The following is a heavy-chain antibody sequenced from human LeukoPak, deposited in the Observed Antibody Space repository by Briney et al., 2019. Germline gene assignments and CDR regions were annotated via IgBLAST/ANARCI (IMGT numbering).Heavy chain of an antibody. CDR2: ITGDCKYI. J-gene: IGHJ4*02. CDR1: GFIFKTYT. CDR3: ARVGYNSGWYEY. D-gene: IGHD6-19*01. Sequence: GGSLRLSCAASGFIFKTYTMTWVRQAPGKGLEWVSSITGDCKYITYADSVKGRFTISRDNAKNTVSLQMNSLRAEDTAVYYCARVGYNSGWYEYWGQGTLVTVSS. V-gene: IGHV3-21*01.